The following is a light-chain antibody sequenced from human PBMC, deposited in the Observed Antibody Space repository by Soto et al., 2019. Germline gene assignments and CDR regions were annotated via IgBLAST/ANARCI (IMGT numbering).Light chain of an antibody. CDR1: QSISSY. V-gene: IGKV1-39*01. CDR2: AAS. J-gene: IGKJ5*01. Sequence: DIQMTQSQSSLSASVGDRVTITCRASQSISSYLNWYQQKPGKAPKLLIYAASSLQSGVPSRFSGSGSGTDFTLTISSLQPEDFATYYCQQSYSTPSITFGQGTRLEIK. CDR3: QQSYSTPSIT.